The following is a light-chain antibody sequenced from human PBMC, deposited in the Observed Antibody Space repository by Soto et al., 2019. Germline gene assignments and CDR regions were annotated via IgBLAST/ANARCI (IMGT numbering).Light chain of an antibody. CDR1: QSVSSSY. Sequence: EIVWTQSPGTLSLSPGERATLSCRASQSVSSSYLAWYQPKHGQAPRLLIYGASSRATGIPDRFSGSGSGTAFTLTISRLEPEDFAVYYCQQYGSSQWTFGQGTKVEIK. J-gene: IGKJ1*01. CDR3: QQYGSSQWT. CDR2: GAS. V-gene: IGKV3-20*01.